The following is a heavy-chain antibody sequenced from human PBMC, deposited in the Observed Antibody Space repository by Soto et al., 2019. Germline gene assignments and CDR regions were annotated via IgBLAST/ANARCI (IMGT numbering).Heavy chain of an antibody. CDR2: IIPMIGLT. D-gene: IGHD2-15*01. Sequence: QVQLVQSGAEVKKPGSSVKVSCKSSGGTFNSYTIIWVRQAPGQGLEWMGRIIPMIGLTNYAQKFQGRVTITADKSTDTAYMELGSLRSEDTATYYCARALPVAANNAFDMWGQGTMVTVSS. CDR1: GGTFNSYT. V-gene: IGHV1-69*02. CDR3: ARALPVAANNAFDM. J-gene: IGHJ3*02.